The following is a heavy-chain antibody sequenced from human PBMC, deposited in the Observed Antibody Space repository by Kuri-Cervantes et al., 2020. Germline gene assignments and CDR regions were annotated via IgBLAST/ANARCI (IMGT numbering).Heavy chain of an antibody. CDR1: GFTFSSYA. Sequence: GGSLRLSCAASGFTFSSYAMHWVRQAPGKGLEYVSAISSNGGSTYYADSVKGRFTISRDNSKNTLYLQMGSLRPEDTALYYCTRGSSGIDYWGQGTLVTVSS. J-gene: IGHJ4*02. D-gene: IGHD6-19*01. CDR2: ISSNGGST. CDR3: TRGSSGIDY. V-gene: IGHV3-64*02.